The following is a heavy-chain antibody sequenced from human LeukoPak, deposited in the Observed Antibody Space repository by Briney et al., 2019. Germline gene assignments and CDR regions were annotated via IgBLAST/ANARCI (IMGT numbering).Heavy chain of an antibody. J-gene: IGHJ4*02. Sequence: GASVKVSCKASGGTFSSYAISWVRQAPGQGLEWMGGIIPIFGTANCAQKFQGRVTITADESTSTAYMELSSLRFEDTAVYYCARGSLTTVAHYFDYWGQGTLVTVSS. CDR3: ARGSLTTVAHYFDY. CDR1: GGTFSSYA. D-gene: IGHD4-23*01. V-gene: IGHV1-69*13. CDR2: IIPIFGTA.